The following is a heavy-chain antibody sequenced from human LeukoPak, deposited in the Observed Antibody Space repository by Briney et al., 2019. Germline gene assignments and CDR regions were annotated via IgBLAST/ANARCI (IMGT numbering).Heavy chain of an antibody. D-gene: IGHD2-21*02. CDR2: IYYSGST. J-gene: IGHJ4*02. CDR1: GGSISSYY. V-gene: IGHV4-59*08. Sequence: SGTLSLTCTVSGGSISSYYWNWIRQPPGKGLEWIGYIYYSGSTNYNPSLKSRVTISIDTSRTQFSLRLSSVTAADTAVYYCASSLSGYGDRFFDFWGQGALVTVSS. CDR3: ASSLSGYGDRFFDF.